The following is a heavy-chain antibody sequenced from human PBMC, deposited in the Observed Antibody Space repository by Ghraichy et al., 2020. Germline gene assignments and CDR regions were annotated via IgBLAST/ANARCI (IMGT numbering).Heavy chain of an antibody. CDR3: ARAIDPPRAFDF. V-gene: IGHV6-1*01. CDR1: GDSVTSNSAA. CDR2: TYYRSKWYN. J-gene: IGHJ4*02. Sequence: SQTLSLTCAISGDSVTSNSAAWNWVRLSPSRGLEWLGRTYYRSKWYNDYGGSVRRRVSVSPDTSKNQFSLQLNSVTPEDTAVYFCARAIDPPRAFDFWGQGILVTVSS.